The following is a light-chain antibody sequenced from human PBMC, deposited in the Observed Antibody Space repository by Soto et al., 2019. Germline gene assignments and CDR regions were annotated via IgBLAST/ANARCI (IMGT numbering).Light chain of an antibody. CDR2: RAS. CDR1: HSISNW. J-gene: IGKJ4*01. Sequence: DIKMTQSPSALSASVGDRVTITCRASHSISNWLAWYQQKPGKAPKLLIYRASSLQSGVPPRFSGGGSGTEFTLTISSLQTDDVATYYCQQYNTFLTFGGGTKVEIK. CDR3: QQYNTFLT. V-gene: IGKV1-5*03.